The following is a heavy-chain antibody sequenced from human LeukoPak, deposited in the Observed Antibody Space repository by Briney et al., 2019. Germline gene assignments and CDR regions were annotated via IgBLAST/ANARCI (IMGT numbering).Heavy chain of an antibody. V-gene: IGHV4-34*01. Sequence: SETLSLTCAVYGGSFSGYYWSWIRQPPGKGLEWIGEINHSGSTNYNPSLKSRVTISVDTSKNQFSLKLSSVTAADTAVYYCARGPYDYVWGSYRRFDPWGQGTLVTVSS. CDR1: GGSFSGYY. J-gene: IGHJ5*02. CDR3: ARGPYDYVWGSYRRFDP. D-gene: IGHD3-16*02. CDR2: INHSGST.